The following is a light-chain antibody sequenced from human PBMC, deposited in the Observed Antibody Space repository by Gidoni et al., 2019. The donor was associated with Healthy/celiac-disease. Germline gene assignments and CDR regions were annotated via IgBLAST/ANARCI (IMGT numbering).Light chain of an antibody. CDR2: SNN. J-gene: IGLJ2*01. Sequence: QSVLTQPPSASGTPGQRVTISCSGSSSNLGSNYVYWYQQLPGKAPKLLIYSNNQRPSGVPDRFSGSKSGTSASLAISGLRSEDEADYYCAAGDDSLSGLVFGGGTKLTVL. CDR3: AAGDDSLSGLV. V-gene: IGLV1-47*02. CDR1: SSNLGSNY.